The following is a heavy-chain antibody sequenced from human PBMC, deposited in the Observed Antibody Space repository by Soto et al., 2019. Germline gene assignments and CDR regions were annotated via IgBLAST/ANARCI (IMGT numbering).Heavy chain of an antibody. V-gene: IGHV4-30-4*01. D-gene: IGHD3-22*01. CDR1: GDAISSGDYY. CDR2: IYYSVNA. CDR3: ASTRHSGLHDTSGYYYVGAFDI. J-gene: IGHJ3*02. Sequence: QVLLQESGPGLVKPSQTLSLTCSVSGDAISSGDYYWAWIRQPPGKGLEWIGYIYYSVNAYYNPSLESRVTISVYTTMNQFSLKLTSVTAADTAVYYCASTRHSGLHDTSGYYYVGAFDIWGQGTMATVSS.